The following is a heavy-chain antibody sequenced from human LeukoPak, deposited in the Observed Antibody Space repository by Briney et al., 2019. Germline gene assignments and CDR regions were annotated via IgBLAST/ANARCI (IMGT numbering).Heavy chain of an antibody. Sequence: SETLSLTCTVSGGSISSYYWSWIRQPPGKGLEWIGYSHYSGSTNYNPSLKSRVTISVDTSKNQFTLKLSSVTAADTAVHYCATDILTGYHVAFDIWGQGSMVTVSS. V-gene: IGHV4-59*01. J-gene: IGHJ3*02. CDR2: SHYSGST. D-gene: IGHD3-9*01. CDR1: GGSISSYY. CDR3: ATDILTGYHVAFDI.